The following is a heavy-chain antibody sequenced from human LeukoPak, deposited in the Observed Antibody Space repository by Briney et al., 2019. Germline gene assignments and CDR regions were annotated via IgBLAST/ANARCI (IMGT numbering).Heavy chain of an antibody. CDR1: GYTFTSNY. CDR3: ARDNSVRDEAWWFNP. CDR2: ISPSGGST. D-gene: IGHD5-24*01. J-gene: IGHJ5*02. V-gene: IGHV1-46*01. Sequence: VASVNVSCKAFGYTFTSNYMHWVRQAPGQGPEGMGVISPSGGSTTYAQKFQGRVTLTRDMSTSTDYLELSSLRSEDTAVYYCARDNSVRDEAWWFNPWGQGTLVTVSS.